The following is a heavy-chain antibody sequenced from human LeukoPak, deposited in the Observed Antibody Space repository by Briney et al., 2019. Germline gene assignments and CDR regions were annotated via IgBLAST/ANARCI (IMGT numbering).Heavy chain of an antibody. J-gene: IGHJ4*02. CDR1: GGSISSSNW. CDR2: IYHSGST. V-gene: IGHV4-4*02. Sequence: PSETLSLTCAVSGGSISSSNWWSWVRQPPGKGLEWIGEIYHSGSTNYNPSLRSRVTISVDTSKNQFSLKLSSVTAADTAVYYCARANAAAGLYFDYWGQGTLVTVSS. CDR3: ARANAAAGLYFDY. D-gene: IGHD6-13*01.